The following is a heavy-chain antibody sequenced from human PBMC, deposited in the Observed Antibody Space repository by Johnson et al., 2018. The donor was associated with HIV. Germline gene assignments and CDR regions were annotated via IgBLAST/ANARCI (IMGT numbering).Heavy chain of an antibody. CDR3: ARSRWADDAFDG. D-gene: IGHD1-26*01. J-gene: IGHJ3*01. V-gene: IGHV3-74*03. CDR2: IDTDGSGT. CDR1: GFSFSTYW. Sequence: MQLVESGGGVVRPGGSLRLSCAASGFSFSTYWMHWVRRVPGKGLVWVSRIDTDGSGTTYADSVKGRFTISRDNAKNTVYLQMISLSAEDMAVYYCARSRWADDAFDGWGQGTMVTVSS.